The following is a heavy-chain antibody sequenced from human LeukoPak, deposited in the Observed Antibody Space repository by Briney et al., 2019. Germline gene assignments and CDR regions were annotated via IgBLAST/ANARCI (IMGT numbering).Heavy chain of an antibody. J-gene: IGHJ4*02. CDR1: GGSISSGGYS. Sequence: SQTLSLTCAVSGGSISSGGYSWSWIRQPPGKGLEWIGYIYYSGSTNYNPSLKSRVTISVDTSKNQFSLKLSSVTAADTAVYYCAREGGWLDYWGQGTLVTASS. CDR2: IYYSGST. D-gene: IGHD6-19*01. CDR3: AREGGWLDY. V-gene: IGHV4-30-4*07.